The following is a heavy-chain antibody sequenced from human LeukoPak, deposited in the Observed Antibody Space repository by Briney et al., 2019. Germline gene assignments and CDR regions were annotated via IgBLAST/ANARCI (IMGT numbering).Heavy chain of an antibody. CDR3: TTYYEYTNCDY. D-gene: IGHD3-22*01. V-gene: IGHV3-15*07. Sequence: KAGGSLRLSCAASGFTFSDAWMIWVRQAPGKGLEWVGRIKSKTAGGTADYAAPVKGRFSISRDDSKNTLYLQMNSLKTEDTAVYYCTTYYEYTNCDYWGQGTLVTVSS. J-gene: IGHJ4*02. CDR1: GFTFSDAW. CDR2: IKSKTAGGTA.